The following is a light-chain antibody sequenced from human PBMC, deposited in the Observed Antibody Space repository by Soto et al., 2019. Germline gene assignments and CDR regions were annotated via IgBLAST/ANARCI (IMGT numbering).Light chain of an antibody. CDR2: SAS. J-gene: IGKJ1*01. Sequence: IPMTQSPSSLSASTGDRVTIACRASQDIRGYLAWYQQKPGKAPNLLVYSASTLQSGVPSTFSASGSGTDFTLTISYLQSEDFATYYCQQYYSHPRTFGQGTKVEIK. V-gene: IGKV1-8*01. CDR1: QDIRGY. CDR3: QQYYSHPRT.